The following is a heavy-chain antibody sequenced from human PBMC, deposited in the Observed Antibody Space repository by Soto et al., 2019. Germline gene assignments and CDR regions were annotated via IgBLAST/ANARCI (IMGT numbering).Heavy chain of an antibody. D-gene: IGHD5-12*01. J-gene: IGHJ4*02. Sequence: GGSLRLSCAASGFTFSNAWMSWVRQAPGKGLEWVGRIKSKTDGGTTDYAAPVKGRFTISRDDSKNTLYLQMNSLKTEDTAVYYCTTGSDIVATSNVWWGQGTLVTVSS. V-gene: IGHV3-15*01. CDR2: IKSKTDGGTT. CDR3: TTGSDIVATSNVW. CDR1: GFTFSNAW.